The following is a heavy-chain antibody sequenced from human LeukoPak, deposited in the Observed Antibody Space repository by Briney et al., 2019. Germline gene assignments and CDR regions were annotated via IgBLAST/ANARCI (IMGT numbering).Heavy chain of an antibody. CDR1: GYSISSGYY. D-gene: IGHD3-10*01. J-gene: IGHJ3*02. V-gene: IGHV4-38-2*01. CDR3: ARHVLLWFGEPDAFDI. Sequence: PSETLSLTCSVSGYSISSGYYWGWIRQPPGEGLEWIGSIYHRGSTYYNPSLESRVTISVDTSKNQFSLKLSSVTAADTAVYYCARHVLLWFGEPDAFDIWGQGTMVTVSS. CDR2: IYHRGST.